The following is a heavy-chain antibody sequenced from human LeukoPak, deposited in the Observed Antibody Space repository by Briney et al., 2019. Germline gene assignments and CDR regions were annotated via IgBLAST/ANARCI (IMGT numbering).Heavy chain of an antibody. CDR2: IYYSGST. D-gene: IGHD3-22*01. CDR1: GGSISSYY. CDR3: ARHATYYYDSSGPPFDY. J-gene: IGHJ4*02. V-gene: IGHV4-59*08. Sequence: PSETLSLTCTVSGGSISSYYWSWIRQPPGKGLEWIGYIYYSGSTNYNPSPKSRVTISVDTSKNQFSLKLSSVTAADTAVYYCARHATYYYDSSGPPFDYWGQGTLVTVSS.